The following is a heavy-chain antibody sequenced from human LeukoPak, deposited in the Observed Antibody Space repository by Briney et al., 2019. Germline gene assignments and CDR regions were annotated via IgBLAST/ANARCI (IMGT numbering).Heavy chain of an antibody. V-gene: IGHV3-69-1*01. Sequence: GGSLRLSCGGSGFNFSPSNLNWVRQAPGKGLEWVSYISSSTIIYYSDSVRGRFTISRDNAKNSLYLQMNGLRAEDTAVYYCTRMSYNWNDGPFDYWGQGTLVTVSS. CDR2: ISSSTII. CDR1: GFNFSPSN. D-gene: IGHD1-20*01. J-gene: IGHJ4*02. CDR3: TRMSYNWNDGPFDY.